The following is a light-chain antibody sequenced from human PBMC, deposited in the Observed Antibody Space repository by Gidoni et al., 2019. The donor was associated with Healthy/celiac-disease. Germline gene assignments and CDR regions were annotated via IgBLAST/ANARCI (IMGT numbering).Light chain of an antibody. V-gene: IGKV1-13*02. CDR1: QGISSA. CDR3: QQFNSYPIT. J-gene: IGKJ5*01. CDR2: DAS. Sequence: AIQLTQSPSSLSASVGDRVTITCRASQGISSALAWYQQKPGKAPKLLIYDASSLERGVPARFSGSGSGTDCTRTISSLQPEDVATYYCQQFNSYPITFGQXTRLEIK.